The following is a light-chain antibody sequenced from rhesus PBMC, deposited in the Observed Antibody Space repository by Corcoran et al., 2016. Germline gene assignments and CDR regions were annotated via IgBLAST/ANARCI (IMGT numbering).Light chain of an antibody. CDR2: TSS. CDR1: QGISNW. Sequence: DIQMTQFPSSLSASVGDRVPITCQASQGISNWLAWYQQKPGKAPKLLLYTSSSLRSGVPPRFSGSGSGTEFTLTISSLQPEEFATYYCQQHHTNPLTFGGGTKVEIK. CDR3: QQHHTNPLT. V-gene: IGKV1S4*01. J-gene: IGKJ4*01.